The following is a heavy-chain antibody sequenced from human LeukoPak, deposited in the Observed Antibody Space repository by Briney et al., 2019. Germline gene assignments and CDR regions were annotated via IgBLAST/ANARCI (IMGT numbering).Heavy chain of an antibody. D-gene: IGHD5-18*01. Sequence: GGSLRLSCAASGFTFSSYWMSWFRQAPGKGREWVANIKQDERQKYYADSVRGRFTISRDNAKSSLSLQMDSLRAEDTAVYYCARVKSDTAANDYWGQGTLVTVSS. CDR2: IKQDERQK. CDR1: GFTFSSYW. J-gene: IGHJ4*02. CDR3: ARVKSDTAANDY. V-gene: IGHV3-7*05.